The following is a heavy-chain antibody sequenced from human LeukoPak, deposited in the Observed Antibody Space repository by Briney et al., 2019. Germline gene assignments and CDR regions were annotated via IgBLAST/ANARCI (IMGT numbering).Heavy chain of an antibody. Sequence: SVKVSCKASGGTFSSYTISWVRQAPGQGLEWMGRIIPILGIANYAQKFQGRVTITADKSTSTAYMELISLRSEDTAVYYCARDPGGNDDVYWGQGTLVTVSS. CDR1: GGTFSSYT. D-gene: IGHD1-1*01. V-gene: IGHV1-69*04. CDR2: IIPILGIA. J-gene: IGHJ4*02. CDR3: ARDPGGNDDVY.